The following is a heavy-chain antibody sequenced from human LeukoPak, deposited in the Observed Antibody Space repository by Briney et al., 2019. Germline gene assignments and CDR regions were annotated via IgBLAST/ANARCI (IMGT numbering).Heavy chain of an antibody. D-gene: IGHD2/OR15-2a*01. CDR2: ISGSGGST. CDR3: VRGWGSTVYASAFDV. Sequence: PGGSLRLSCAASGFTFSSYAMSWVRQAPGKGLEWVSAISGSGGSTYYADSVKGRFTVSRDISKNTVYLQMNGLKAEDTAVYYCVRGWGSTVYASAFDVWGQGTMVTVSS. CDR1: GFTFSSYA. V-gene: IGHV3-23*01. J-gene: IGHJ3*01.